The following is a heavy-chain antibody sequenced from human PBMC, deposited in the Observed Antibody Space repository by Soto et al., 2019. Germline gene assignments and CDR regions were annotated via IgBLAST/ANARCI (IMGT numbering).Heavy chain of an antibody. CDR1: GYNFNQYY. D-gene: IGHD4-17*01. Sequence: QVQLVHSGAEVRKPGASVRLSCETSGYNFNQYYIHWVRQAPGQGLEWMGIINLRGGTTEYEHKSRGRVTVTGETSTSTAYMQLSSLRSEDTAVYFCARCPDDSDVPRWDYWGQGTLVTVSS. J-gene: IGHJ4*02. V-gene: IGHV1-46*02. CDR3: ARCPDDSDVPRWDY. CDR2: INLRGGTT.